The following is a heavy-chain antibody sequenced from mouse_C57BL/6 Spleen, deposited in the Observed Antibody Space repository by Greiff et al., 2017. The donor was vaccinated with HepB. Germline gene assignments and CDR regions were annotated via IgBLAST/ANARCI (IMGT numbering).Heavy chain of an antibody. Sequence: EVKLVESGGGLVQPGGSLSLSCAASGFTFTDYYMSWVRQPPGKALEWLSFIRNKANGYTTEYSASVKGRFTISRDNSQSILYLQMNALRAEDSATYYCARYSPRYFDVWGTGTTVTVSS. CDR3: ARYSPRYFDV. J-gene: IGHJ1*03. CDR1: GFTFTDYY. V-gene: IGHV7-3*01. CDR2: IRNKANGYTT.